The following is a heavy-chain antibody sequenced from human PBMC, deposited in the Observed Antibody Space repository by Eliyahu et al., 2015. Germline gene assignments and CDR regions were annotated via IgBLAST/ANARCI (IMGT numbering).Heavy chain of an antibody. V-gene: IGHV4-59*13. CDR2: IHHPRRT. D-gene: IGHD3-9*01. J-gene: IGHJ3*01. CDR1: GGSISTYY. Sequence: QVQLQESGPGLVKPSETLSLTCSVSGGSISTYYWTWIRQAPGKGLEWIGYIHHPRRTDSNPSLKSRVTISLDTAKNQFSLKLTSMTTADTAMYYCARAQHLSYDIYNDWGHGTMVTVSS. CDR3: ARAQHLSYDIYND.